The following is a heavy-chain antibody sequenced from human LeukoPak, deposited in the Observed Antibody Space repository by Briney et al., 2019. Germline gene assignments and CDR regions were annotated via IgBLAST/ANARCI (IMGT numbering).Heavy chain of an antibody. D-gene: IGHD3-22*01. CDR3: ARDLKYSSGENYYYYYYMDV. V-gene: IGHV4-4*07. CDR2: IYTSGST. J-gene: IGHJ6*03. Sequence: SETLSLSCTVSGDSMSRYFWSWIRQPAGKGLEWIGRIYTSGSTNYNPSLKSRVTISVDTSKNQFSLKLSSVTAADTAVYYCARDLKYSSGENYYYYYYMDVWGKGTTVTVSS. CDR1: GDSMSRYF.